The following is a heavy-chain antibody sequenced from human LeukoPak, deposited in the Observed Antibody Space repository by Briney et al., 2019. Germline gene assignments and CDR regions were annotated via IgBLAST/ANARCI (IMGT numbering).Heavy chain of an antibody. D-gene: IGHD2-2*02. CDR3: SEVYLSCTRCDKGGGDY. CDR1: GYTFTSYG. J-gene: IGHJ4*02. CDR2: ISAYNGNT. V-gene: IGHV1-18*01. Sequence: ASVKVSCKASGYTFTSYGISWVRQAPGQGLEWMGWISAYNGNTNYAQKLQGRVTMTTDTSTSTADMELRSLGSDDRGVYYRSEVYLSCTRCDKGGGDYWGQGTLVTVSS.